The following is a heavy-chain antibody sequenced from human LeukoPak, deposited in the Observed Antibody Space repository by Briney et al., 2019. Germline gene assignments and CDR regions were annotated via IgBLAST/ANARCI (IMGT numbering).Heavy chain of an antibody. CDR3: ARGRSSGWYFDY. CDR1: GDSVSSNSAA. CDR2: TYYRSKWYN. J-gene: IGHJ4*02. D-gene: IGHD6-19*01. V-gene: IGHV6-1*01. Sequence: SQTLSLTCAISGDSVSSNSAAWTWIRQSPSRGLEWLGRTYYRSKWYNDYAVSVKGRITINADTSKNQFSLQLNSVTPEDTAMYYCARGRSSGWYFDYWGQGTLVTVSS.